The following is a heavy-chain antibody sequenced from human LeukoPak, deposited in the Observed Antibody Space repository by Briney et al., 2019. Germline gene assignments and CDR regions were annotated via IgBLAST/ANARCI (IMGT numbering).Heavy chain of an antibody. CDR3: ARIPYCSSTSCHHNWFDP. CDR2: IYYSGST. V-gene: IGHV4-34*01. CDR1: GGSFSGYY. Sequence: SETLSLTCAVYGGSFSGYYWGWIRQPPGKGLEWIGSIYYSGSTYYNPSLKSRVTISVDTSKNQFSLKLSSVTAADTAVYYCARIPYCSSTSCHHNWFDPWGQGTLVTVSS. J-gene: IGHJ5*02. D-gene: IGHD2-2*01.